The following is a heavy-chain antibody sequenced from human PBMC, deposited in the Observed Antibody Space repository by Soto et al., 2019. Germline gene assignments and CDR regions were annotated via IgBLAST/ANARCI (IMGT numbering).Heavy chain of an antibody. D-gene: IGHD5-12*01. CDR3: AKDRSGYDSAEYFQH. Sequence: EVQLLESGGGLVQPGGSLRLSCAASGFTFSSYAMSWVRQAPGKGLEWVSAISGSGGSTYYADSVKGRFTISRDNSKNTLYLQMTSLRAEDTAVYYCAKDRSGYDSAEYFQHWGQGTLVTVSS. J-gene: IGHJ1*01. CDR2: ISGSGGST. V-gene: IGHV3-23*01. CDR1: GFTFSSYA.